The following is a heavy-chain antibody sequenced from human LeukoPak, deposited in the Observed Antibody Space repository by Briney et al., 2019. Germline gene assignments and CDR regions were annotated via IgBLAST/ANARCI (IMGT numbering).Heavy chain of an antibody. CDR1: GFNFRSYG. V-gene: IGHV3-30*18. J-gene: IGHJ4*02. CDR2: ISYDGTDK. Sequence: GGSLRLSCAASGFNFRSYGMQWVRQAPGKGLEWVTLISYDGTDKYYAASVRGRFTISRDNSLNTLFLQMDNLRAEDTAVYYCVKTYCSITRCSPGFDSWGQGTPVTVSS. CDR3: VKTYCSITRCSPGFDS. D-gene: IGHD3-10*01.